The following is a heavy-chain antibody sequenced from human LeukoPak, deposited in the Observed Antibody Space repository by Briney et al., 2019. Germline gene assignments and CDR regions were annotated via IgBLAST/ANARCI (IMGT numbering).Heavy chain of an antibody. D-gene: IGHD1-26*01. V-gene: IGHV3-30-3*01. CDR2: ISYDGSNK. J-gene: IGHJ4*02. CDR1: GFTFSSYA. Sequence: GGSLRLSCAASGFTFSSYAMHWVRQAPGKGLEWVAVISYDGSNKYYADSVKGRFTISRDNSKNTLYLQMNSLRVEDTAIYYCAKGRQWELPLDYWGQGALVTVSS. CDR3: AKGRQWELPLDY.